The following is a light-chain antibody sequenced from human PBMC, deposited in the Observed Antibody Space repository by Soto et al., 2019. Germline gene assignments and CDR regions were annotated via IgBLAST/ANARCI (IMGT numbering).Light chain of an antibody. CDR1: QTISSW. J-gene: IGKJ1*01. CDR2: KAS. V-gene: IGKV1-5*03. Sequence: DIQMTQSPSTLFASLGDRVTITCRASQTISSWLAWYQQKPGKAPKLLIYKASTLKSGVPSRFRGSGSGTEFTLTISSLQPDDFETYYCQHYNSYSEAFGQGTKVDIK. CDR3: QHYNSYSEA.